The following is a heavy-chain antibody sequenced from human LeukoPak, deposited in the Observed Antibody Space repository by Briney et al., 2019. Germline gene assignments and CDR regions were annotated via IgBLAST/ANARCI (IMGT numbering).Heavy chain of an antibody. CDR3: ARVVWGIAAAGYYFDY. V-gene: IGHV4-30-4*08. D-gene: IGHD6-13*01. CDR1: GGSISSGDYY. J-gene: IGHJ4*02. CDR2: IYYSGST. Sequence: PSQTLSLTCTVSGGSISSGDYYWSWIRQPPGKGLEWIGYIYYSGSTYYNPSLKSRVTISVDTSKNQFSLKLSSVTAADTAVYYCARVVWGIAAAGYYFDYWGQGTPVTVSS.